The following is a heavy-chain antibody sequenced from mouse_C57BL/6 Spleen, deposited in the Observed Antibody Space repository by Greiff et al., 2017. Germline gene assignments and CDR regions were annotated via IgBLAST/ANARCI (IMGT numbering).Heavy chain of an antibody. V-gene: IGHV5-17*01. Sequence: EVKLVESGGGLVKPGGSLKLSCAASGFTFSDYGMHWVRQAPEKGLEWVAYISSGSSTIYYADTVKGRFTISRDKAKNTLFLQMTSLSSEDTAMYYCARTLLRRAMDYWGQGTSVTVSS. D-gene: IGHD1-1*01. CDR1: GFTFSDYG. CDR2: ISSGSSTI. CDR3: ARTLLRRAMDY. J-gene: IGHJ4*01.